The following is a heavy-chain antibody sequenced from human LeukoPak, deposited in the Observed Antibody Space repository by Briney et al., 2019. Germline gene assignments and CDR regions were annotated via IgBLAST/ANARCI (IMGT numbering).Heavy chain of an antibody. Sequence: TTSETLSLTCAVYGGSLSGYYWSWIRQPPGKGLEWIGEINHSGSTNYNPSLKSRVTISVDTSKNQFSLKLSSVTAADTAVYYCARGDTAMVYYFDYWGQGTLVTVSS. CDR3: ARGDTAMVYYFDY. V-gene: IGHV4-34*01. CDR2: INHSGST. CDR1: GGSLSGYY. J-gene: IGHJ4*02. D-gene: IGHD5-18*01.